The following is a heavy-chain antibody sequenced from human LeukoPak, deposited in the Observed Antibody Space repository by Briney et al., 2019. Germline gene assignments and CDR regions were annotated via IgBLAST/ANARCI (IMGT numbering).Heavy chain of an antibody. CDR2: IYTSGST. V-gene: IGHV4-4*07. D-gene: IGHD3-10*01. CDR3: ARGRVSSDYGSVWFDP. J-gene: IGHJ5*02. Sequence: SETLSLTCNVSGGSISSYYRSWIRQPARKGLHWIGRIYTSGSTNYNPSLKSRVTISVDKSKNQFSLKLSSVTAADTAVYYCARGRVSSDYGSVWFDPWGQGTLVTVSS. CDR1: GGSISSYY.